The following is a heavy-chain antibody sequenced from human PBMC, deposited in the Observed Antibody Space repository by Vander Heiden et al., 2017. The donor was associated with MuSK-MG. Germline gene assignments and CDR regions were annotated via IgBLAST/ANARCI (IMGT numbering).Heavy chain of an antibody. V-gene: IGHV1-69*01. CDR1: GGTFSSYA. Sequence: QVQLVHSGAEVKTPGSSVKVSCKASGGTFSSYAISWVRQAPGQGLEWMGGIIPIFGTANYAQKVQGRGTSTADESTSTAYMERSSLRSEDKDVYYCAREAYIAAAGRRYYYGMDVWGQWNKVTVS. J-gene: IGHJ6*02. CDR2: IIPIFGTA. CDR3: AREAYIAAAGRRYYYGMDV. D-gene: IGHD6-13*01.